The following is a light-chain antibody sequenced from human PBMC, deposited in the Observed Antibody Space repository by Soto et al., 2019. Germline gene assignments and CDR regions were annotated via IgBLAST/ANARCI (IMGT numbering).Light chain of an antibody. CDR3: LSYTRSTVYV. J-gene: IGLJ1*01. CDR1: SSDIGAYNC. CDR2: DVN. V-gene: IGLV2-8*01. Sequence: QSALTQPPSASGSPGQSVTISCTGTSSDIGAYNCVSWYQHHPGQAPKLVIYDVNQRPLGVPDRFSGSKSGNTASLTVSGLQAEDEADYFCLSYTRSTVYVLGTGTKVTVL.